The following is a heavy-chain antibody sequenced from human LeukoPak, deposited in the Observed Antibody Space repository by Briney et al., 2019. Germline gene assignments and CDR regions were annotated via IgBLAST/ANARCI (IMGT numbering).Heavy chain of an antibody. CDR2: ISGSGVST. J-gene: IGHJ4*02. CDR3: AKDGGLWVSAHWGDS. V-gene: IGHV3-23*01. CDR1: GLTFISYA. D-gene: IGHD7-27*01. Sequence: GGSLRLSCSASGLTFISYAMTWVRQAPGKGLEWVSAISGSGVSTYYADSVKGRFTVSRDNSKNTLFLQMNSLRAEDTAVYYCAKDGGLWVSAHWGDSWGRGTLVTVSS.